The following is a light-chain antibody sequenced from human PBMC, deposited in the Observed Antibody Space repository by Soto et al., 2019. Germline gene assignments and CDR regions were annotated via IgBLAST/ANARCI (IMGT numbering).Light chain of an antibody. CDR1: QSISNW. CDR2: DAS. Sequence: DTQMTQSPSTLSASVGGRVTITCRASQSISNWLAWYQQKPGKAPKLLINDASSLESWVPSRFSGSGSGTEFTLTISSLQPDDFATYYCQQYNSFSGTFGQGTKVDIK. J-gene: IGKJ1*01. V-gene: IGKV1-5*01. CDR3: QQYNSFSGT.